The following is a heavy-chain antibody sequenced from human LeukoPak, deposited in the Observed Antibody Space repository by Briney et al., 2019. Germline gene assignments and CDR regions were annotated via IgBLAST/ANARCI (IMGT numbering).Heavy chain of an antibody. J-gene: IGHJ4*02. CDR1: GFTFSSYS. V-gene: IGHV3-21*01. CDR3: AREYSNGWYTIDY. Sequence: GGSLGLSCAASGFTFSSYSMNWVRQAPGKGLEWVSSIGTSTNYIYYADSVKGRFTISRDNAKNSLYPQMNSLRAEDTAVYYCAREYSNGWYTIDYWGQGTLVTVSS. D-gene: IGHD6-19*01. CDR2: IGTSTNYI.